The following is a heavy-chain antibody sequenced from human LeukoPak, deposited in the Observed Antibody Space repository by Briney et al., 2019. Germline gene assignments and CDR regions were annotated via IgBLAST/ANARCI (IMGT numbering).Heavy chain of an antibody. CDR1: GFTFNNYW. J-gene: IGHJ4*02. Sequence: GGSLRLSCAASGFTFNNYWMSWVRQAPGKGLEWVANIKQDGSEKFYVDSVKGRFTISRDNAKNSLYLQMNSLRAEDTAVYYCARLKGVLWSSYYFDYWGQGTLVTVSS. CDR3: ARLKGVLWSSYYFDY. CDR2: IKQDGSEK. V-gene: IGHV3-7*01. D-gene: IGHD3-10*01.